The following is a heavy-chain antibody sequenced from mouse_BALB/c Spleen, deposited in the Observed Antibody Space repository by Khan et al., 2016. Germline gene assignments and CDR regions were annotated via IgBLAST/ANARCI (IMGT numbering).Heavy chain of an antibody. CDR1: GFAFSSYW. CDR3: ARGTPFAN. Sequence: QVQLQQSGAELVRPGSSVKISCKASGFAFSSYWMNWVKQRPGKGLEWMGQIYPGDGDTNYNGKFKGKATLTADKSSSTAYMQLSSLTSEDSAVYFCARGTPFANWGQGTLVTVSA. J-gene: IGHJ3*01. D-gene: IGHD2-14*01. V-gene: IGHV1-80*01. CDR2: IYPGDGDT.